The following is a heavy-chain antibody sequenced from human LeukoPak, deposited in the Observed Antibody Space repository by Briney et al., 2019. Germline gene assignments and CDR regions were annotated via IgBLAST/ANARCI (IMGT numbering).Heavy chain of an antibody. V-gene: IGHV4-39*07. CDR3: ARDCSGGNCYLGVIDY. J-gene: IGHJ4*02. Sequence: SETLSLTCSVSGGSISSSSHSWGWIRQPPGKGLEWIGEINHSETTNYNPSLKSRVTMSVDTSKNQFSLKLTSVTAADAAVYYCARDCSGGNCYLGVIDYWGQGTLVSVSS. D-gene: IGHD2-15*01. CDR2: INHSETT. CDR1: GGSISSSSHS.